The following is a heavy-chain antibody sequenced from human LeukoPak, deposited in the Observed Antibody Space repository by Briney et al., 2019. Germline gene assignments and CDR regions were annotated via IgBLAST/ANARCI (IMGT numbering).Heavy chain of an antibody. Sequence: PSETLSLTCTVSRGSISSGSYYWSWIRQPAGKGLEWIGRIYTSGSTNYNPSLKSRVTISVDTSKNQFSLKLSSVTAADTAVYYCARRGAYYYGSGSYDYWGQGTLVTVSS. CDR2: IYTSGST. CDR3: ARRGAYYYGSGSYDY. CDR1: RGSISSGSYY. D-gene: IGHD3-10*01. V-gene: IGHV4-61*02. J-gene: IGHJ4*02.